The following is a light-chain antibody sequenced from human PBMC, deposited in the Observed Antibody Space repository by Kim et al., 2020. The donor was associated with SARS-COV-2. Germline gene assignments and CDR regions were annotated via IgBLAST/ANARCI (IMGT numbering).Light chain of an antibody. Sequence: KLTCTLNSGRSGYIIAWRQQQSGKAPRHLMNLEGSGRYNKGSGIPDRFSGSNSGTDRYLTISNLQCEDEADCYCETWDRKSWVFGVFGGGTQLTVL. CDR3: ETWDRKSWVFGV. CDR1: SGRSGYI. J-gene: IGLJ3*02. V-gene: IGLV4-60*02. CDR2: LEGSGRY.